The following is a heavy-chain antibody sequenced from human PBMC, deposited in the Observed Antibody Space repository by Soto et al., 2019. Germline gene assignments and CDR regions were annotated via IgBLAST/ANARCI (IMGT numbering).Heavy chain of an antibody. CDR3: ARVPNYYADL. CDR2: ISSSSSYT. D-gene: IGHD3-22*01. CDR1: GFTFSDYY. J-gene: IGHJ2*01. V-gene: IGHV3-11*05. Sequence: QVQLVESGGGLVKPGGSLRLSCAASGFTFSDYYMSWIRQAPGKGLEWVSYISSSSSYTNYADSVKGRFTISRDNAKNSLYLQMNSLRGKDTAVYYCARVPNYYADLWGRGTLVTVSS.